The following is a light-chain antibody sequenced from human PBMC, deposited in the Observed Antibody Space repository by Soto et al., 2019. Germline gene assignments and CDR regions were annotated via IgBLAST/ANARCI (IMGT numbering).Light chain of an antibody. CDR2: DAS. Sequence: EIVLTQSPATLSLSPGERATLSCRASQSISSSLAWYQHKPGQAPRLLIYDASTRATGIPGRFSGSGSWTDFALTISSLEPEDFAVYYCQQRSNWPPITFGPGTKVDIK. V-gene: IGKV3-11*01. CDR3: QQRSNWPPIT. J-gene: IGKJ3*01. CDR1: QSISSS.